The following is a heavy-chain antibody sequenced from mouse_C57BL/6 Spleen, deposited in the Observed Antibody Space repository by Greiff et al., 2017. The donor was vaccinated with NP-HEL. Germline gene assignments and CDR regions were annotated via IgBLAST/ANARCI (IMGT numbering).Heavy chain of an antibody. D-gene: IGHD4-1*01. CDR2: ISDGGSYT. J-gene: IGHJ2*01. V-gene: IGHV5-4*01. CDR3: ARDGTGSNFDY. CDR1: GFTFSSYA. Sequence: EVHLVESGGGLVKPGGSLKLSCAASGFTFSSYAMSWVRQTPEKRLEWVATISDGGSYTYYPDNVKGRFTISRDNAKNNLYLQMSHLKSEDTAMYYCARDGTGSNFDYWGQGTTLTVSS.